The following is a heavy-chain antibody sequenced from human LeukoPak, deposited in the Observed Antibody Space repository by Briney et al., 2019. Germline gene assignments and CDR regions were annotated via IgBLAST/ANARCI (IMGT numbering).Heavy chain of an antibody. Sequence: GGSLRLSCAASGFTFSSYSMNWVRQAPGKGLEWVSSISSSSSYIYYADSVKGRFTISRDNSKNTLYLQMNSLRAEDTAVYYCARAVAELRFFDYWGQGTLVTVSS. D-gene: IGHD6-19*01. CDR2: ISSSSSYI. V-gene: IGHV3-21*01. CDR3: ARAVAELRFFDY. CDR1: GFTFSSYS. J-gene: IGHJ4*02.